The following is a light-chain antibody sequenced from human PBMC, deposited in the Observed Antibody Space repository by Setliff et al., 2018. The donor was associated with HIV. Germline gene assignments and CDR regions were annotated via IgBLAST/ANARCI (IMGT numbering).Light chain of an antibody. J-gene: IGLJ2*01. V-gene: IGLV2-23*02. Sequence: SVLTQPASVSGSPGQSITISCTGSSSDVGSPLSSVSWYQQNPGEVPKRLIYEVTRRPSGISDRFSASKSGNTASLTISGLQTGDESDYYCCSFGRGDIWIFGGGTKVTVL. CDR1: SSDVGSPLSS. CDR2: EVT. CDR3: CSFGRGDIWI.